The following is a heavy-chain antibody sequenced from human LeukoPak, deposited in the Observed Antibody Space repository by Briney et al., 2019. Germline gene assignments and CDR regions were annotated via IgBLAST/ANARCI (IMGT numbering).Heavy chain of an antibody. CDR3: ARRWNYGRNYYIDV. J-gene: IGHJ6*03. CDR1: GGSFSNYY. Sequence: SGTLSLTCAVYGGSFSNYYWSWIRRPPGKGLEWIGEINDSGRTNYNPSLMSRVTISVDTSKNQFSLRLNSVTATDTAVYYCARRWNYGRNYYIDVWGKGATVSVSS. D-gene: IGHD1-7*01. CDR2: INDSGRT. V-gene: IGHV4-34*01.